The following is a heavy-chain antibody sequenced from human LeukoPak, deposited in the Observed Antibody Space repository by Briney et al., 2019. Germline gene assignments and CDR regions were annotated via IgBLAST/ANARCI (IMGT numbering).Heavy chain of an antibody. D-gene: IGHD5-12*01. Sequence: SETLSLTCTVSGGSISSSSYYWGWIRQPPGKGLEWIGSIYYSGSTYYNPSLKSRVTISVDTSKNQFSLKLSSVTAADTAVYYCARVPLASGYDLPFDYWGQGTLVTVSS. CDR2: IYYSGST. CDR1: GGSISSSSYY. CDR3: ARVPLASGYDLPFDY. V-gene: IGHV4-39*07. J-gene: IGHJ4*02.